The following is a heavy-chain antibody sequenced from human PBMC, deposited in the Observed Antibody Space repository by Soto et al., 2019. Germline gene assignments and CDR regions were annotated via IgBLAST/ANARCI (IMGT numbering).Heavy chain of an antibody. CDR1: GFTFSNYG. Sequence: QVQLVESGGGVVQPGRSLRLSCAASGFTFSNYGMHWVRQAPGKGLEWVAVISYDGSNKYYADSVKGRFTISRDNSKNTLYLQMNSLRAEDTAVYYCAKDPTVTTRSDYYYRMDVWGQGTTVMVSS. V-gene: IGHV3-30*18. D-gene: IGHD4-17*01. CDR2: ISYDGSNK. CDR3: AKDPTVTTRSDYYYRMDV. J-gene: IGHJ6*02.